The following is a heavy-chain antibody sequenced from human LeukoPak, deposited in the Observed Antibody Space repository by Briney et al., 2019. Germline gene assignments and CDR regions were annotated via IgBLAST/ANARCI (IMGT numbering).Heavy chain of an antibody. J-gene: IGHJ4*02. CDR2: INPNSGGT. V-gene: IGHV1-2*02. D-gene: IGHD6-13*01. Sequence: GASVKVSCKASGYTFTGYYMHWVRQAPGQGLEWMGWINPNSGGTNYAQKFQGRVTMTRDTSISTAYMVLSRLRSDDTAVYYCARAPYSSSWYGWDYWGQGTLVTVSS. CDR1: GYTFTGYY. CDR3: ARAPYSSSWYGWDY.